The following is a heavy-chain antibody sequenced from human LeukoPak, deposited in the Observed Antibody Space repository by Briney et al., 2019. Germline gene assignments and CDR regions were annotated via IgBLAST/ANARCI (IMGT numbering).Heavy chain of an antibody. Sequence: SETLSLTCTVSGGPISSSSYYWGWIRQPPGKGLEWIGSIYYSGSTYYNPSLKSRVTISVDTSKNQFSLKLSSVTAADTAVYYCARHCDGWSRTVDYWGQGTLVTVSS. J-gene: IGHJ4*02. D-gene: IGHD5-24*01. CDR2: IYYSGST. V-gene: IGHV4-39*01. CDR3: ARHCDGWSRTVDY. CDR1: GGPISSSSYY.